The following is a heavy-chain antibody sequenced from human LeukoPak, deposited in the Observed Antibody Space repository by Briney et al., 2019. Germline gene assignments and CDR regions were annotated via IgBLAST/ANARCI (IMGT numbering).Heavy chain of an antibody. CDR2: IKQDGSEK. D-gene: IGHD3-22*01. Sequence: GGSLRLSCAASGFTFSSYWMSWVRQAPGEGLEWVANIKQDGSEKYYVDSVKGRFTISRDNAKNSLYLQMNSLRAEDTAVYYCARDYHDSSGYISNDYWGQGTLVTVSS. J-gene: IGHJ4*02. CDR3: ARDYHDSSGYISNDY. CDR1: GFTFSSYW. V-gene: IGHV3-7*01.